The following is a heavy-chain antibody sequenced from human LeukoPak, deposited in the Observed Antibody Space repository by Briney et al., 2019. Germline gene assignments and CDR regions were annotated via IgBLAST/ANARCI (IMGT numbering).Heavy chain of an antibody. J-gene: IGHJ4*02. CDR3: AKALGPAPFARIDY. CDR2: ISFDGSNK. CDR1: GFTFSSYG. Sequence: GGSLRLSCAASGFTFSSYGMHWVRQAPGKGLEWVAVISFDGSNKYYGDSVKGRFTISIDNSKNTLYLQMSRLRAEDTAVYYCAKALGPAPFARIDYWGQGTLVTVSS. V-gene: IGHV3-30*18. D-gene: IGHD2/OR15-2a*01.